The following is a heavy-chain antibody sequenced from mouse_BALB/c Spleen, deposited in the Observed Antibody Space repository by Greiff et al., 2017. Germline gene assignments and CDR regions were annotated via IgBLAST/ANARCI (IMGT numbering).Heavy chain of an antibody. CDR3: ITYYRFAWFAY. V-gene: IGHV1-42*01. D-gene: IGHD2-14*01. CDR1: GYSFTGYY. CDR2: INPSTGGT. Sequence: EVQLQQSGPELVKPGASVKISCKASGYSFTGYYMHWVKQSPENSLEWIGEINPSTGGTSYNQKFKGKATLTVDKSSSTAYMQLKSLTSEESAVYYCITYYRFAWFAYWGQGTLVTVSA. J-gene: IGHJ3*01.